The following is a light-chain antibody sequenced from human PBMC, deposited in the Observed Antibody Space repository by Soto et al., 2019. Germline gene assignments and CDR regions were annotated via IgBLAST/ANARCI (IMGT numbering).Light chain of an antibody. J-gene: IGKJ5*01. Sequence: ESVLTQSPGTLSLSPGERATLSCRVSHSVRTKLAWYQQKAGQAPRLLIYGASTRATGIPDRFSGSGSGTEFTLTISSLQSEDFAVYYCQQYNSWPPITFGQGTRLEIK. CDR1: HSVRTK. CDR3: QQYNSWPPIT. V-gene: IGKV3-15*01. CDR2: GAS.